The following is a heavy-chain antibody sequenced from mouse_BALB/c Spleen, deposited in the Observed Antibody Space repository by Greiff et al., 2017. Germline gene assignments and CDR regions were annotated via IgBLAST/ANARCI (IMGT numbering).Heavy chain of an antibody. CDR2: INPGSGGT. D-gene: IGHD2-1*01. V-gene: IGHV1-54*01. CDR3: ARSGNYAFAY. J-gene: IGHJ3*01. CDR1: GYAFTNYL. Sequence: LQESGAELVRPGTSVKVSCKASGYAFTNYLIEWVKQRPGQGLEWIGVINPGSGGTNYNEKFKGKATLTADKSSSTAYMQLSSLTSDDSAVYFCARSGNYAFAYWGQGTLVTVSA.